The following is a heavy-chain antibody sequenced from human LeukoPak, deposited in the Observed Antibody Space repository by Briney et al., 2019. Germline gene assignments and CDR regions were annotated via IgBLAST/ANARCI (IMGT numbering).Heavy chain of an antibody. V-gene: IGHV3-7*03. CDR1: GFIVSSYY. CDR2: IKQDETEK. Sequence: GGSLRLSCAASGFIVSSYYMSWVRQAPGKGLEWVANIKQDETEKFYLGSVKGRFTISRDNAKNSLYLQLNSLRAEVTALYYCARDNPPDYWGQGTLVTVSS. J-gene: IGHJ4*02. CDR3: ARDNPPDY.